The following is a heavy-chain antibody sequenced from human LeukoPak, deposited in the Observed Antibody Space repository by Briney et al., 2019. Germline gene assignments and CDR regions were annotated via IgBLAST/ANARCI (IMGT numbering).Heavy chain of an antibody. Sequence: PGGSLRLSCAASGFTLSDYYMSWIRQAPGKELEWVSYISSSGSTIYYANSVKGRFTISRDNAKNSLYLQMNRLRAEDTAVYYCARRRDYFDYWGQGTLVTVSS. J-gene: IGHJ4*02. CDR2: ISSSGSTI. CDR3: ARRRDYFDY. CDR1: GFTLSDYY. V-gene: IGHV3-11*01.